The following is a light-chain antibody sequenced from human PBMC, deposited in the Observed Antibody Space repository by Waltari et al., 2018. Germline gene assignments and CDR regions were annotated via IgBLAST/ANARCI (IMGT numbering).Light chain of an antibody. J-gene: IGLJ1*01. CDR3: SSYTTSSTHV. CDR2: DVT. CDR1: LSDVGGYHY. Sequence: QSPLTQPSSVSASPGPSLPISCTGTLSDVGGYHYVSLYQQHPGKAPKLIINDVTNRPSGVPNRFSGSKSGNTASLTISGLQAEDEADYYCSSYTTSSTHVFGTGTKVTVL. V-gene: IGLV2-14*03.